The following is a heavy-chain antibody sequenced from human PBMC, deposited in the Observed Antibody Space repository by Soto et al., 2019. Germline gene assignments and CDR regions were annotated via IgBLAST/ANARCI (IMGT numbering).Heavy chain of an antibody. J-gene: IGHJ4*02. V-gene: IGHV4-38-2*02. CDR2: IYHSGST. CDR1: GYSISSGYY. D-gene: IGHD3-16*02. Sequence: SETLSLTCAVSGYSISSGYYWGWIRQPPGKGLEWIGSIYHSGSTYYNPSLKSRVTISVDTSKNQFSLKLSSVTAADTAVYYCARDDYVWGSYRNKIDYWGQGTLVTVSS. CDR3: ARDDYVWGSYRNKIDY.